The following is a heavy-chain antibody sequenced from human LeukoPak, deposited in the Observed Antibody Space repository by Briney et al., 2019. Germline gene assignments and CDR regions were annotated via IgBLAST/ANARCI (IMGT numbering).Heavy chain of an antibody. Sequence: GGSLRLSCAASGFTFSHYAIHWVRQAPGKGLVWVAVISYDGSNKLYADSVKGRFTLSRDNSKNTLSLQMNSLRAEDTAVYYCASGCSNYDSSGYCFEYWGQGTLVTVSS. CDR3: ASGCSNYDSSGYCFEY. D-gene: IGHD3-22*01. CDR2: ISYDGSNK. V-gene: IGHV3-30-3*01. CDR1: GFTFSHYA. J-gene: IGHJ4*02.